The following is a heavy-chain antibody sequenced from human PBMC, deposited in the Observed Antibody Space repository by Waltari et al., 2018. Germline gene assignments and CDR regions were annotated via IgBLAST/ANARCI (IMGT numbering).Heavy chain of an antibody. V-gene: IGHV4-59*08. J-gene: IGHJ4*02. CDR2: IYYSGST. CDR1: GGSISSYY. Sequence: QVQLQESGPGLVKPSETLSLTCTVSGGSISSYYWSWIRQPPGKGLEWIGYIYYSGSTNYNPSLKSRVTISVDTSKNQFSLKLSSVTAADTAVYYCARHTIFGVVNLDYWGQGTLVTVSS. D-gene: IGHD3-3*01. CDR3: ARHTIFGVVNLDY.